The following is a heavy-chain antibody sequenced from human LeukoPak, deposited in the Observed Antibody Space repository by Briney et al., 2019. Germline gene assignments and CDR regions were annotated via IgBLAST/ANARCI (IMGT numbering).Heavy chain of an antibody. J-gene: IGHJ4*02. CDR2: ISNNGGRI. V-gene: IGHV3-64*01. CDR1: GFTFSSYS. CDR3: ARVGGSGSGGGYDY. Sequence: GGSLRLSCAASGFTFSSYSMHWVRQAPGKGLEYVSAISNNGGRIYYAHSVKGRFTISRDNSKNTWYLQMGSLRAEDMAVYYCARVGGSGSGGGYDYWGQGTLVTVSS. D-gene: IGHD3-10*01.